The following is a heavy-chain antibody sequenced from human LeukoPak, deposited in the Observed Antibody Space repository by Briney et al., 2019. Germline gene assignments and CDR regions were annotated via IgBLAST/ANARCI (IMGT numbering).Heavy chain of an antibody. CDR3: ARALQIFGVDYNWFDP. CDR2: IDTSGST. CDR1: GGSISSYY. Sequence: SETLSLTCTVSGGSISSYYWSWIRQPAGKGLEWIGRIDTSGSTIYNPSLKSRVTMSVDTSKNQLSLKLSSVTAADTAVYYCARALQIFGVDYNWFDPWGQGVLVPVSS. D-gene: IGHD3-3*01. J-gene: IGHJ5*02. V-gene: IGHV4-4*07.